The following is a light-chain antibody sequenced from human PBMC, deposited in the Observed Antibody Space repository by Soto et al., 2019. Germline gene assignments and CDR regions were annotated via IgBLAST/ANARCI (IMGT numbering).Light chain of an antibody. Sequence: QSVLTQPASVSGFPGQSITISCTGTGSDIGAYNYVSWYQHHPGKAPKLLIHEVTNRPSGVSRRFSGSKSGNTASLTISGLRAEDEADYYCNSFTTSSTLLFGGGTQLTVL. V-gene: IGLV2-14*01. J-gene: IGLJ2*01. CDR2: EVT. CDR3: NSFTTSSTLL. CDR1: GSDIGAYNY.